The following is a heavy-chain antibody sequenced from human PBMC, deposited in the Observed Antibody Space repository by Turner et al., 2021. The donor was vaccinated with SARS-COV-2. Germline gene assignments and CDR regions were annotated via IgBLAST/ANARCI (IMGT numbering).Heavy chain of an antibody. J-gene: IGHJ5*02. V-gene: IGHV4-34*01. Sequence: QVQLQQGGAGLLKPSETLSLTCAVYGGSFSGYYWSWFRQPPGKGLEWIGEINHSGSTNYNPALKSRVTISVDTSKNQFSLKLSSVTAADTAVYYCAIKLWYISGWYAVDPWGQGTLVTVSS. D-gene: IGHD6-19*01. CDR1: GGSFSGYY. CDR3: AIKLWYISGWYAVDP. CDR2: INHSGST.